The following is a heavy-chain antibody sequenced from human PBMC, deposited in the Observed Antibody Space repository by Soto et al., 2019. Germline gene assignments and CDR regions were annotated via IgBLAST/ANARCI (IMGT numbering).Heavy chain of an antibody. CDR1: GFTFSSYW. V-gene: IGHV3-7*01. J-gene: IGHJ4*02. CDR3: ARHPDWTFDS. CDR2: INVDGSER. D-gene: IGHD1-1*01. Sequence: GGSLRLSCAASGFTFSSYWLTWVRQAPGKGLEWVANINVDGSERYYVDSVKGRFTVSRDNAKNSLYPQMNSLRAEDTAVYYCARHPDWTFDSWGQGTLVTVSS.